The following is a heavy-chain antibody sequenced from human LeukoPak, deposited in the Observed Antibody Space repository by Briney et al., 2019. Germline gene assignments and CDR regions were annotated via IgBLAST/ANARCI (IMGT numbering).Heavy chain of an antibody. CDR1: GFTFSGSA. Sequence: PGGSLRLSCAASGFTFSGSAMHWVRQASGKGLEWVGRIRSKANSYATAYAASVKGRFTISRDDSKNTLYLQMNSLRAEDTAVYYCARDSYYGSGSYYRYTFDYWGQGTLVTVSS. CDR3: ARDSYYGSGSYYRYTFDY. V-gene: IGHV3-73*01. J-gene: IGHJ4*02. CDR2: IRSKANSYAT. D-gene: IGHD3-10*01.